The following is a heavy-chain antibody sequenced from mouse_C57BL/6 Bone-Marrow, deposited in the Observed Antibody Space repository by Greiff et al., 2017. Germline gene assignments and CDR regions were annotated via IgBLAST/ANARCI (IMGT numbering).Heavy chain of an antibody. CDR2: SRNKANDYTS. V-gene: IGHV7-1*01. Sequence: EVKVVESGGGLVQSGRSLRLSCATSGFTFSDFYMEWVRQAPGKGLEWIAASRNKANDYTSEYSASVKGRFIVSRDTSPSILYLLMNALRAKDTAIYYCARDPYSAGSSPSGVPYWYFDVWGTGTTVTVSS. CDR1: GFTFSDFY. D-gene: IGHD1-1*01. CDR3: ARDPYSAGSSPSGVPYWYFDV. J-gene: IGHJ1*03.